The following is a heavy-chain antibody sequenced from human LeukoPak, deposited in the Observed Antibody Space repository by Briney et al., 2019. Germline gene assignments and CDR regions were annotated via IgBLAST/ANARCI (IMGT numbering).Heavy chain of an antibody. Sequence: PGASVKVSCKASGYTFTSYAMHWVRQAPGQRLEWMGWINAGNGNTKYSQKFQGRVTITRDTSASTAYMELGSLRSEDTAVYYCARVLSGYYFDYWGQGTLVTVSS. V-gene: IGHV1-3*01. CDR1: GYTFTSYA. D-gene: IGHD6-25*01. CDR3: ARVLSGYYFDY. J-gene: IGHJ4*02. CDR2: INAGNGNT.